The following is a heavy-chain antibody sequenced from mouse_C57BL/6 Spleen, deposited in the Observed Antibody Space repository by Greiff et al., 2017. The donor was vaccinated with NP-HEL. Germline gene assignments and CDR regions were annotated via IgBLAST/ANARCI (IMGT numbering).Heavy chain of an antibody. Sequence: EVQVVESGGGLVKPGGSLKLSCAASGFTFSSYAMSWVRQTPEKRLEWVATISDGGSYTYYPDNVKGRFTISRDNAKNNLYLQMSHLKSEDTAMYYCARDGLLRIFFDYWGQGTTLTVSS. J-gene: IGHJ2*01. V-gene: IGHV5-4*01. D-gene: IGHD1-1*01. CDR1: GFTFSSYA. CDR2: ISDGGSYT. CDR3: ARDGLLRIFFDY.